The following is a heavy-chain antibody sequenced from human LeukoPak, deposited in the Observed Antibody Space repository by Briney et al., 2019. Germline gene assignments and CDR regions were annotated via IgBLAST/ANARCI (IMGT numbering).Heavy chain of an antibody. CDR3: ARVVSSTSFLEGYWFDP. D-gene: IGHD2-2*01. Sequence: GRSLRLSCAASGFTFSSYGMHWVRQAPGKGLEWVAVIWYDGSNKYYADSVKGRFTISRDNSKNTLCLQMNSLRAEDTAVYYCARVVSSTSFLEGYWFDPWGQGTLVTVSS. CDR1: GFTFSSYG. CDR2: IWYDGSNK. V-gene: IGHV3-33*01. J-gene: IGHJ5*02.